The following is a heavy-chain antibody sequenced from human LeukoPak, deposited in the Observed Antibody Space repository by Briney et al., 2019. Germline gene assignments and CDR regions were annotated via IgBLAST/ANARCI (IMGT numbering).Heavy chain of an antibody. J-gene: IGHJ5*02. D-gene: IGHD2-2*01. CDR1: GYTFSTYW. CDR3: ARRYCSSTTCYDWLDP. Sequence: GESLKISCKGSGYTFSTYWINWVRQTPGKGLEWMGRIDPSDSYTDYSPSFQGHVTISADKSISTAYLQWSSLKASDTAMYYCARRYCSSTTCYDWLDPWGQGTLVTVSS. CDR2: IDPSDSYT. V-gene: IGHV5-10-1*01.